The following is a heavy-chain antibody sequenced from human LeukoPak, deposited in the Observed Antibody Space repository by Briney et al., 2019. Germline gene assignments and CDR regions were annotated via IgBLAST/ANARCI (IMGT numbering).Heavy chain of an antibody. CDR3: ARDFPEEPQWLALGYYYYMDV. CDR1: GFTFDDYA. CDR2: ISWNSGTI. D-gene: IGHD6-19*01. V-gene: IGHV3-9*01. J-gene: IGHJ6*03. Sequence: GGSLRLSCAASGFTFDDYAMPWVRQAPGRGLQWVSGISWNSGTIGYADSVRGRFTISRDNAKNSLYLQMNSLRAEDTAVYYCARDFPEEPQWLALGYYYYMDVWGKGTTVTVSS.